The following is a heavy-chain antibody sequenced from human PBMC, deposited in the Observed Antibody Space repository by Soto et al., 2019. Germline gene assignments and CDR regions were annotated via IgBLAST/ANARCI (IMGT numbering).Heavy chain of an antibody. J-gene: IGHJ4*02. V-gene: IGHV3-23*01. CDR2: ISDSGST. D-gene: IGHD2-2*01. Sequence: EVQLLESGGGLVQPGGSLRLSCEASGFTFTNYAMSWVRQAPGKGLEWVSTISDSGSTYYADSVKGRSTISRDNSKNTLYLEMNSLRAEDTAVYYCAKVWGEKGYCTRTSFLYYFDYWGQGTLVTVSS. CDR1: GFTFTNYA. CDR3: AKVWGEKGYCTRTSFLYYFDY.